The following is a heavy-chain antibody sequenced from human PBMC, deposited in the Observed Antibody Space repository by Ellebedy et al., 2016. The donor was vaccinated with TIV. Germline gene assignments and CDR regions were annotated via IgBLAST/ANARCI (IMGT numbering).Heavy chain of an antibody. V-gene: IGHV1-46*01. Sequence: ASVKVSCXASGYTFTSYYIHWVRQAPGQGLEWMGVINPSGGGTRFALKFQGRVTMTRDTSTSTVYMELSSQRSEDTAVYYCARDVADYNFWSGYLPDFDYWGQGTLVTVSS. CDR2: INPSGGGT. J-gene: IGHJ4*02. CDR1: GYTFTSYY. D-gene: IGHD3-3*01. CDR3: ARDVADYNFWSGYLPDFDY.